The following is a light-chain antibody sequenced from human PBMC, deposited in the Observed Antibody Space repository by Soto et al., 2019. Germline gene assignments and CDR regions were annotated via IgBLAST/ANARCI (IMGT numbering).Light chain of an antibody. CDR2: SAS. J-gene: IGKJ1*01. V-gene: IGKV1-39*01. CDR3: HQTYSTPQT. Sequence: DIQMTQSPSSLSASVAYRVTITCRAGQTVTDYLNWYQHKPVKAPKLLIYSASTLQSGVPSRFSGSGSGTDFTLTITSLQPEDFGTYYCHQTYSTPQTFGQGTKVDI. CDR1: QTVTDY.